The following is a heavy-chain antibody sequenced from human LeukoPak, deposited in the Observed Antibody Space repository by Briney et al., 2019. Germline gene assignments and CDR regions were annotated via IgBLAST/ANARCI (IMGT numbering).Heavy chain of an antibody. CDR3: AKGSNNYPDNFDY. V-gene: IGHV3-23*01. J-gene: IGHJ4*02. Sequence: ETLSLTCTVSGYSISSGYYWGWIRQPPGKGLEWVSGISGSGGSTYYAESVKGRCTISRDNSKKTLFLQMNSLRAEDTAVYYCAKGSNNYPDNFDYWGQGTLVTVSS. CDR2: ISGSGGST. D-gene: IGHD1-1*01. CDR1: GYSISSGYY.